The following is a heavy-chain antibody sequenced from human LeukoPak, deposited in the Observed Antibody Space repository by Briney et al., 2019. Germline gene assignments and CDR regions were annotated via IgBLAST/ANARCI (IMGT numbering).Heavy chain of an antibody. CDR1: RFAFDDYA. D-gene: IGHD3-3*01. J-gene: IGHJ3*01. CDR3: ARSGHYGIDL. CDR2: ITWDGITT. V-gene: IGHV3-43D*04. Sequence: HPGGSLRLSCVASRFAFDDYAMDWVRQPPGKGLEWVSFITWDGITTSYVDSVKGRFTISRDNSKNSLYLQLDSLRVEDSALYYCARSGHYGIDLWGQGTMATVSS.